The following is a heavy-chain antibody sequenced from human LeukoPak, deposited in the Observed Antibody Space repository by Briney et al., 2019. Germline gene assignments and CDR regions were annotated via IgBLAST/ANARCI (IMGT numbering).Heavy chain of an antibody. J-gene: IGHJ6*03. CDR3: AFRCHGYKWVRNHYDHFRDL. CDR2: IIPIFGTA. Sequence: GASVKVSCKASGGTFSSYAISWVRQAPGQGLEWMGGIIPIFGTANYAQKFQGRVTITTDESTSTAYMELSSLRSEDTAVYYCAFRCHGYKWVRNHYDHFRDLWAKGTAHSVSS. D-gene: IGHD5-24*01. CDR1: GGTFSSYA. V-gene: IGHV1-69*05.